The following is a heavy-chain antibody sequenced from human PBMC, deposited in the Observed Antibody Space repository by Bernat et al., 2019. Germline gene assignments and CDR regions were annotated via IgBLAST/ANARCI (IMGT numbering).Heavy chain of an antibody. J-gene: IGHJ4*02. CDR3: ASFENAPVVVVDNLGYFDY. CDR2: IYYSGST. D-gene: IGHD2-15*01. V-gene: IGHV4-39*01. Sequence: QLQLQESGPGLVKPSVTLSLTCTVSGGSISSSSYYWGWIRQPPGKGLEWIGSIYYSGSTYYNPSLKSRVTISVDTSKNQFSLKLSSVTAADTAVHYCASFENAPVVVVDNLGYFDYWGQGTLVTVSS. CDR1: GGSISSSSYY.